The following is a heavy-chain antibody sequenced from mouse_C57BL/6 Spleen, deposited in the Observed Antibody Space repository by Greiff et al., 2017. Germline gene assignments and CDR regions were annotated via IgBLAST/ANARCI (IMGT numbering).Heavy chain of an antibody. J-gene: IGHJ3*01. CDR3: AREGDVPGPWFAY. D-gene: IGHD6-1*01. V-gene: IGHV1-18*01. CDR2: INPNNGGT. Sequence: EVQLQESGPELVKPGASVKIPCKASGYTFTDYNMDWVKQSHGKSLEWIGDINPNNGGTIYNQKFKGKATLTVDKSSSTAYMELRSLTSEDTAVYYCAREGDVPGPWFAYWGQGTLVTVSA. CDR1: GYTFTDYN.